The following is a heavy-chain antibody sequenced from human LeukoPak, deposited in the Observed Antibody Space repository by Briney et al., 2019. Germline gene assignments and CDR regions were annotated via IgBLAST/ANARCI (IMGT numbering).Heavy chain of an antibody. J-gene: IGHJ4*02. Sequence: SETLSLTCTVSGGSMSSYYWSFIRQSAGTGLEWLGRIHTSGTTWYNPSLKSRVTLSVDTSKNQFSLRLNSVTAADTAVYYCARGSSQLEPFDYWGQGTLVTVSS. CDR3: ARGSSQLEPFDY. CDR2: IHTSGTT. V-gene: IGHV4-4*07. CDR1: GGSMSSYY. D-gene: IGHD6-6*01.